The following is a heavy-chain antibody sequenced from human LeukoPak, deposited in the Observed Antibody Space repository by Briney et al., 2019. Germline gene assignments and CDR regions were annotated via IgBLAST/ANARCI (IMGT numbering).Heavy chain of an antibody. CDR1: GGSISSGDYY. D-gene: IGHD6-13*01. CDR3: ARGGSYSSSWYWFDP. V-gene: IGHV4-30-4*01. J-gene: IGHJ5*02. Sequence: PSETLSLTCTVSGGSISSGDYYWSWIRQPPGKGLEWIGYIYYSGSTYYNPSLKSRVTISLDTSKNQFSLKLSSVTAADTAVYYCARGGSYSSSWYWFDPWGQGTLVTVSS. CDR2: IYYSGST.